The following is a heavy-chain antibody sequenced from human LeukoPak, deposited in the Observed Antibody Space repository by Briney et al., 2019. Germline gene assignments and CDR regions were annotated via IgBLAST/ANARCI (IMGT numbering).Heavy chain of an antibody. Sequence: PGGSLRLSCAASGFSFSVSGMNWVRQAPGKGVEWVAYISSSGSSTFYGDSVKGRFTISRDNAKNSLNLQMNSLRAEDTAIYYCARAHYYDSSALDYWGQGTLVTVSS. CDR2: ISSSGSST. V-gene: IGHV3-48*04. D-gene: IGHD3-22*01. J-gene: IGHJ4*02. CDR1: GFSFSVSG. CDR3: ARAHYYDSSALDY.